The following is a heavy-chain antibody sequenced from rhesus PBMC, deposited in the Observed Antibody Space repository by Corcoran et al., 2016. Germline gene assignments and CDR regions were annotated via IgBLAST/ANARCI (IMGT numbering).Heavy chain of an antibody. J-gene: IGHJ6*01. D-gene: IGHD1-26*01. CDR1: GDSIISGYA. V-gene: IGHV4-127*01. CDR2: IGV. Sequence: QVQLKESGPGLVKPSETLSLTCTVSGDSIISGYAWSWIRQPPGKGLEWIGYIGVYYNPSRKSRGTISKDTSKNQFSLNLTSVTAADTAVYYCASGLNYGAPNFGLDSWGQGVVVTVSS. CDR3: ASGLNYGAPNFGLDS.